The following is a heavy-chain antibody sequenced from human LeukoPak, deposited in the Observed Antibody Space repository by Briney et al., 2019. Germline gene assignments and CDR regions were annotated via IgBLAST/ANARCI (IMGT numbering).Heavy chain of an antibody. V-gene: IGHV4-38-2*02. CDR3: ARHCIAVADDAFDI. Sequence: HSETLSLTCTVSGYSISSGYYWGWIRQPPGKGLEWIGSIYHSGSTYYNPSLKSRVTISVDTSKNQFSLKLSSVTAADTAVYYCARHCIAVADDAFDIWGQGTMVTVSS. CDR1: GYSISSGYY. D-gene: IGHD6-19*01. J-gene: IGHJ3*02. CDR2: IYHSGST.